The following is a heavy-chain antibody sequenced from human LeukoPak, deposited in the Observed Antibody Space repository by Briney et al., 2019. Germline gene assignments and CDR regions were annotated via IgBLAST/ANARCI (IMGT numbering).Heavy chain of an antibody. Sequence: GGSLRLSCAASGFIFSTYRMNWVRQAPGKGLEWVSSISSSSSYIYYADSVKGRFTISRDDAKNSLYLQMNSLRAEDTAVYYCTRGHLPGLPQPSDYWGQGTLVTVSS. CDR1: GFIFSTYR. CDR3: TRGHLPGLPQPSDY. CDR2: ISSSSSYI. V-gene: IGHV3-21*01. D-gene: IGHD1-1*01. J-gene: IGHJ4*02.